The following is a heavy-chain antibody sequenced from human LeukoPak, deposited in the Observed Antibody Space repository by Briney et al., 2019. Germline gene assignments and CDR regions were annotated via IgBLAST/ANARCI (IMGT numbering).Heavy chain of an antibody. CDR3: AKDEFGGYAFRPFDY. D-gene: IGHD5-12*01. V-gene: IGHV3-30*18. CDR2: ISYDGSNK. CDR1: GFTFSSYG. Sequence: GGSLRLSCAASGFTFSSYGMHWVRQAPGKGLEWVAVISYDGSNKYYADSVKGRFTISRDNSKNTLYLQMNSLRAEDTAVYYCAKDEFGGYAFRPFDYWGQGTLVTVSS. J-gene: IGHJ4*02.